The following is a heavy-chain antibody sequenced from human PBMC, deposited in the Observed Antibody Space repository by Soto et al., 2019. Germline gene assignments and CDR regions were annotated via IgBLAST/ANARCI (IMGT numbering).Heavy chain of an antibody. J-gene: IGHJ4*02. CDR2: IKSKTDGGTT. CDR3: TIYHFWSGYHY. V-gene: IGHV3-15*01. CDR1: GFNFSNAW. Sequence: EVQLVESGGGLVKPGGSLRVSCAASGFNFSNAWMSWVRQAPGKGLEWVGRIKSKTDGGTTDYAAPVKGRFTISRDDSKNTLYLQMNSLKTEDTAVYYCTIYHFWSGYHYWGQGTLVTVSS. D-gene: IGHD3-3*01.